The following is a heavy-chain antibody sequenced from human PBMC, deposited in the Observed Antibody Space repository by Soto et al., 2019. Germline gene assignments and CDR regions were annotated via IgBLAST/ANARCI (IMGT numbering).Heavy chain of an antibody. CDR2: IYHSGST. J-gene: IGHJ5*01. D-gene: IGHD4-17*01. V-gene: IGHV4-30-2*01. CDR3: ARTTVTTGWFDP. CDR1: GGSISSGGYS. Sequence: PSETLSLTCAVSGGSISSGGYSWSWIRQPPGKGLEWIGYIYHSGSTYYTPSLKSRVPISVDRSKNQFSLKLSSVTAADTAVYYCARTTVTTGWFDPWGQGTLVTVSS.